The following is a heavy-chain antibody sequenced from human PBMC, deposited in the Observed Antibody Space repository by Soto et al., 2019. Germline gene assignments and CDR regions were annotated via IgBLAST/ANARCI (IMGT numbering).Heavy chain of an antibody. J-gene: IGHJ6*02. CDR2: IYYSGST. CDR1: GGSISSYY. D-gene: IGHD2-2*01. Sequence: PSETLSLTCTVSGGSISSYYWSWIRQPPGKGLEWIGYIYYSGSTNYNPSLKSRVTISVDTSKNQFSLKLSSVTAADTAVYYCARALGYCSSTSCYGIYYYYYYGMDVWGRGTTVTVSS. CDR3: ARALGYCSSTSCYGIYYYYYYGMDV. V-gene: IGHV4-59*01.